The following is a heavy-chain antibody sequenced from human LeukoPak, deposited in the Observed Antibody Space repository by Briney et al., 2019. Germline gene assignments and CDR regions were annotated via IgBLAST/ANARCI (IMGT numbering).Heavy chain of an antibody. Sequence: SETLSLTCTVSGGSISSYYWSWIRQPPGKGLEWIGYIYYSGSTNYNPSFKSRVTISVDTSKNQFSLKLSSVTAADTAVYYCARGMGGNWFDPWGQGTLVTVSS. J-gene: IGHJ5*02. CDR2: IYYSGST. CDR1: GGSISSYY. CDR3: ARGMGGNWFDP. D-gene: IGHD2-8*01. V-gene: IGHV4-59*01.